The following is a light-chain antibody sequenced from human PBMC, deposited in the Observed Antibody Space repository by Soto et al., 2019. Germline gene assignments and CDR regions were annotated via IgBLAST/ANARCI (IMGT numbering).Light chain of an antibody. CDR1: QSVSSS. J-gene: IGKJ1*01. V-gene: IGKV3-15*01. CDR2: GAS. Sequence: EVVMTQSPASLSVSPGERATLSCRASQSVSSSLAWYQQKPGQAPRLLIYGASTRATGIPARFSGSGSGTEFTLTISSLQSEDFAVYYCLQYINWPRTFGQGTKVEIK. CDR3: LQYINWPRT.